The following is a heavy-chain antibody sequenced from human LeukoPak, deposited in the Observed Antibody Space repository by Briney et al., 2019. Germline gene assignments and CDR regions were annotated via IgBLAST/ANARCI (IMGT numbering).Heavy chain of an antibody. V-gene: IGHV3-53*01. J-gene: IGHJ4*02. CDR3: AKDLDITIFGVAFDY. CDR1: GLTVSSNS. Sequence: QSGGSLRLSCAASGLTVSSNSMSWVRQAPGKGLEWVSVIYSGSTYYADSVKGRFTISRDNSKNTLYLQMNSLRAEDTAVYYCAKDLDITIFGVAFDYWGQGTLVTVSS. CDR2: IYSGST. D-gene: IGHD3-3*01.